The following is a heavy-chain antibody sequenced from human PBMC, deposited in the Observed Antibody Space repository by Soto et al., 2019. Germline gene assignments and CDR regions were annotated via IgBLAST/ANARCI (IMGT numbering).Heavy chain of an antibody. Sequence: EVQLVESGGGLVQPGGSLRLSCAASGFTFSSYEMNWVRQAPGKGLEWVSYISSSGSTIYYADSVKGRFTISRDNTKNSLYLQMNSLRAEDTAVYYCARDLRGSYAYGKDWGQGTLVTVSS. CDR1: GFTFSSYE. V-gene: IGHV3-48*03. D-gene: IGHD1-26*01. J-gene: IGHJ4*02. CDR2: ISSSGSTI. CDR3: ARDLRGSYAYGKD.